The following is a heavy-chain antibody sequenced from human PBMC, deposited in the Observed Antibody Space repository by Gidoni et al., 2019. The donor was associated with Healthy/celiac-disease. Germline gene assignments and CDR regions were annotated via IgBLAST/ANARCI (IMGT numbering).Heavy chain of an antibody. D-gene: IGHD1-26*01. CDR3: ATTIVGATLPLYY. Sequence: EVQLVESGGVVVQPGGSLRLSFAASRFTFDDSTMHWVRQAPGKGLEWVSLISWDGYNTYYADSVKGRFTISRDNSKNSLYLQMNSLRTEDTALYYCATTIVGATLPLYYWGQGTLVTVSS. J-gene: IGHJ4*02. CDR2: ISWDGYNT. CDR1: RFTFDDST. V-gene: IGHV3-43*01.